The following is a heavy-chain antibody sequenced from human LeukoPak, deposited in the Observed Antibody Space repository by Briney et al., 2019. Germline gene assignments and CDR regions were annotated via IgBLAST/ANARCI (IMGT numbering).Heavy chain of an antibody. D-gene: IGHD6-13*01. V-gene: IGHV4-59*01. CDR2: IYYSGST. Sequence: SETLSLTCTVSGGSISSYYWSWIRQPPGKGLEWIGYIYYSGSTNYNPSLKSRVTISVDTSKNQFSLKLSSVTAADTAVYYCARVPYSSSWYDYWGQGTLVTVSS. J-gene: IGHJ4*02. CDR3: ARVPYSSSWYDY. CDR1: GGSISSYY.